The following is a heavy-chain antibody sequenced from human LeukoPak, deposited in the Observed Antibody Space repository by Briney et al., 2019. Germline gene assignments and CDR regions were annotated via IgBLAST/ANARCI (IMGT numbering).Heavy chain of an antibody. CDR3: ARSWDYYDSSGYAGGRYYYYGMDV. CDR1: GGSISSGGYY. D-gene: IGHD3-22*01. Sequence: SETLSLTCTVSGGSISSGGYYWSWIRQHPGKRLEWIGYIYYSGSTYYNPSLKSRVTISVDTSKNQFSLKLSSVTAADTAVYYCARSWDYYDSSGYAGGRYYYYGMDVWGQGTTVTVSS. J-gene: IGHJ6*02. CDR2: IYYSGST. V-gene: IGHV4-31*03.